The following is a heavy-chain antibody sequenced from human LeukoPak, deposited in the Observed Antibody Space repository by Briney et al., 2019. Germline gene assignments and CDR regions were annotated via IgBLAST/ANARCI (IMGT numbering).Heavy chain of an antibody. CDR2: INPTSGAT. Sequence: GASVKVSCKASRGTFSSYAISWVRQAPGQGLEWMGWINPTSGATNYAQKFQGRVTMTRDTSISTAYMELSRLRSDDTAVYYCARGLMITFGGVIVILGAFDIWGQGTMVTVSS. CDR3: ARGLMITFGGVIVILGAFDI. J-gene: IGHJ3*02. CDR1: RGTFSSYA. V-gene: IGHV1-2*02. D-gene: IGHD3-16*02.